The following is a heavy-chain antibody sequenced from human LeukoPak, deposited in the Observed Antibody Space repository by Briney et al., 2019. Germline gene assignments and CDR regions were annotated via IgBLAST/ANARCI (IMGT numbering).Heavy chain of an antibody. V-gene: IGHV1-69*04. CDR3: AREPGSSGWYSEGNFDI. Sequence: SVKVSCKASGGTFSSYAISWVRQAPGQGLEWMGRIIPILGIANYAQKFQGRVTITADKSTSTAYMELSSLRSEDTAVYYCAREPGSSGWYSEGNFDIWGQGTMVTVSS. CDR2: IIPILGIA. J-gene: IGHJ3*02. CDR1: GGTFSSYA. D-gene: IGHD6-19*01.